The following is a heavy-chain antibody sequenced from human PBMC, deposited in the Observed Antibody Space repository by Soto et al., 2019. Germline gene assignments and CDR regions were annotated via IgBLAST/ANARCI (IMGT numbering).Heavy chain of an antibody. CDR2: IDPSDSYT. CDR1: GYSFTSYW. CDR3: ARLDHSINGTIPPRGMDV. D-gene: IGHD1-7*01. V-gene: IGHV5-10-1*01. Sequence: GESLKISCKGSGYSFTSYWISWVRQMPGKGLEWMGRIDPSDSYTNYSPSFQGHVTISADKSISTAYLQWSSLKASDTAMYYCARLDHSINGTIPPRGMDVWGQGTTVTVYS. J-gene: IGHJ6*02.